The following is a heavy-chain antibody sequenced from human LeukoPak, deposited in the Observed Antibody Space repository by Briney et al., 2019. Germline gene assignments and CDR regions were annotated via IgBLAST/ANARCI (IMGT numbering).Heavy chain of an antibody. D-gene: IGHD3-10*01. CDR3: ARIRGAFDM. CDR1: GLTFTTYW. J-gene: IGHJ3*02. Sequence: GGSLRLSCAASGLTFTTYWMTWVRHAPGKGLEWVANIHQGGSEKYYADSVRGRFTISRDNAKNSVFLQMNSLRAEDTAVYYCARIRGAFDMWGQGTMVTVSS. CDR2: IHQGGSEK. V-gene: IGHV3-7*05.